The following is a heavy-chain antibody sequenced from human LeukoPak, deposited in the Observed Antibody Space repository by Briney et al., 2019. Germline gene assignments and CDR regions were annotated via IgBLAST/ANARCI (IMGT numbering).Heavy chain of an antibody. CDR2: INPNGGST. CDR1: GYTFTSYY. V-gene: IGHV1-46*03. J-gene: IGHJ4*02. D-gene: IGHD2-2*02. Sequence: ASVKVSCKASGYTFTSYYMHWVREAPGQGLEWMGIINPNGGSTNYAQKIQGRVTMTGDTSASTVYMELSSLRSEDTAVYYCAILGYCSSTSCYNFDYWGQGTLVTVSS. CDR3: AILGYCSSTSCYNFDY.